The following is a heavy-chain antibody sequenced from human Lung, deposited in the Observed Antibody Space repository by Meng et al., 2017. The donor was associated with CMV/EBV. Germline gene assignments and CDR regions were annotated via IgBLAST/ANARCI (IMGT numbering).Heavy chain of an antibody. J-gene: IGHJ4*02. V-gene: IGHV3-30*02. CDR1: GFTFSSYG. Sequence: GESLKISCAASGFTFSSYGMHWVRQAPGKGLEWVAFIRYDGSNKYYADSVKGRFTISRDNSKNTLYLQMNSLRAEDTAVYYCAKDRIAARRGYFDYWGQGTXVTVSS. D-gene: IGHD6-6*01. CDR2: IRYDGSNK. CDR3: AKDRIAARRGYFDY.